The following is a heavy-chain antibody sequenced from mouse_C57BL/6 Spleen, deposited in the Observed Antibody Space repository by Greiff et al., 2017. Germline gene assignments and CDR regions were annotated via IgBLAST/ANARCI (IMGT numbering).Heavy chain of an antibody. V-gene: IGHV1-15*01. Sequence: QVQLQQSGAELVRPGASVTLSCKASGYTFTDYEMHWVQQTPVHGLEWIGAIDPETGGTAYNQKFKGKAILTADKSSSTAYMELRSLTSEDSAVYYCTRGNDPAWFAYWGQGTLVTVSA. J-gene: IGHJ3*01. CDR2: IDPETGGT. CDR1: GYTFTDYE. CDR3: TRGNDPAWFAY.